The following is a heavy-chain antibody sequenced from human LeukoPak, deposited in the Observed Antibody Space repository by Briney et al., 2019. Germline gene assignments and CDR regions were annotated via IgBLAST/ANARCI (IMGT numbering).Heavy chain of an antibody. CDR2: ISGSGAST. J-gene: IGHJ4*02. V-gene: IGHV3-23*01. CDR3: ARYSRSWYVPIFDY. D-gene: IGHD6-13*01. Sequence: GGSLRLSCAASGFTFSSYAMSWVRQAPGKGLEWVAGISGSGASTEYADSVKGRFTISVDKTKNTLYLQMNSLRAEDTAVYYCARYSRSWYVPIFDYWGQGTLVTVSS. CDR1: GFTFSSYA.